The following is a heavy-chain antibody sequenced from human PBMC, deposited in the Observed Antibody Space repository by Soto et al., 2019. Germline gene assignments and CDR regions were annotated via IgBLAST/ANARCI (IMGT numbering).Heavy chain of an antibody. D-gene: IGHD5-12*01. J-gene: IGHJ6*02. V-gene: IGHV2-5*02. CDR1: GFSLSTSGVG. Sequence: QITLKESGPTLVKPTQTLTLTCTFSGFSLSTSGVGVGWIRQPPGKALEWLALIYWDDDKRYSPSLKSRLTITKDTSQNQLVLTRTNMDPLDTATYYSARFGYSGYGYQETYYHGMDVWGQGTTVTFSS. CDR2: IYWDDDK. CDR3: ARFGYSGYGYQETYYHGMDV.